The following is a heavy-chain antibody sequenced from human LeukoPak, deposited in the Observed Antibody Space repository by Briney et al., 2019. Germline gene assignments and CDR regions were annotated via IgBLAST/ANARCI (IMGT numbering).Heavy chain of an antibody. Sequence: GGSLRLSCAASGFTFDDYAMHWVRQAPGKGLEWVSLISGDGGSTYYADSVKGRFTISRDNSKNSLYLRMKSLRNEDTALYYCAKDIEPYSSSWPHDYWGQGTLVTVSS. D-gene: IGHD6-13*01. CDR3: AKDIEPYSSSWPHDY. CDR2: ISGDGGST. CDR1: GFTFDDYA. J-gene: IGHJ4*02. V-gene: IGHV3-43*02.